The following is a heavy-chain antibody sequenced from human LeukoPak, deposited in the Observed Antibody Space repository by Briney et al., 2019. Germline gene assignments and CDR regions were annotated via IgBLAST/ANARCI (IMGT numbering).Heavy chain of an antibody. CDR1: GFTFSNYW. CDR3: SAATGTHDF. CDR2: INSDGSIT. Sequence: GGSLRLSCAASGFTFSNYWMHWVRQAPGKGLVWVSRINSDGSITNYADSVKGRFTISRDNAKNTLFLQMNSLRAEDTAVYCCSAATGTHDFWGQGTLVTVSS. V-gene: IGHV3-74*01. J-gene: IGHJ4*02. D-gene: IGHD6-13*01.